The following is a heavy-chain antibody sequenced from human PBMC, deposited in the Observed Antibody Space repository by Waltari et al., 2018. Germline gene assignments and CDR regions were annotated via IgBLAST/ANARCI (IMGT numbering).Heavy chain of an antibody. CDR1: GFLYNDYG. CDR3: TRNPGY. Sequence: ELQLVESGGGLVQPGGSPRLSCAASGFLYNDYGMDWVRQAPVQGMVWVSRIKSDGTNIKYADSVRGPFTISRDSAKNTFYLQMNSLRAEDTAVYYCTRNPGYWGQGTLVTVAS. CDR2: IKSDGTNI. V-gene: IGHV3-74*03. J-gene: IGHJ4*02.